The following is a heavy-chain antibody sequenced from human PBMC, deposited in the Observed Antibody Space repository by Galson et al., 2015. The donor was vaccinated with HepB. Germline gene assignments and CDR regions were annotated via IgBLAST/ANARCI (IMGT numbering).Heavy chain of an antibody. V-gene: IGHV1-2*06. CDR3: VRGNYYYDSSCYFAY. J-gene: IGHJ4*02. CDR1: GYTFNGYY. D-gene: IGHD3-22*01. Sequence: SVKVSCKASGYTFNGYYMHWVRQAPGQGFEWMGRINPNSGDTNYAQKFQGRGSMTRDSSISTAYMELTRLRSDDTAVYYCVRGNYYYDSSCYFAYWGQGTLVTISS. CDR2: INPNSGDT.